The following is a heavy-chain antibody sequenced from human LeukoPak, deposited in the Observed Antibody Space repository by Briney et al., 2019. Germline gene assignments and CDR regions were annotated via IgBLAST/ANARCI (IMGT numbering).Heavy chain of an antibody. V-gene: IGHV4-61*02. CDR2: IYTSGST. Sequence: SEALSLTCTVSGGSISSGSYYWSWIRQPAGKGLEWIGRIYTSGSTNYNPSLKSRVTISVDTSKNQFSLKLSSVTAADTAVYYCARGIVVVPAVNYFDYWGQGTLVTVSS. CDR1: GGSISSGSYY. CDR3: ARGIVVVPAVNYFDY. D-gene: IGHD2-2*01. J-gene: IGHJ4*02.